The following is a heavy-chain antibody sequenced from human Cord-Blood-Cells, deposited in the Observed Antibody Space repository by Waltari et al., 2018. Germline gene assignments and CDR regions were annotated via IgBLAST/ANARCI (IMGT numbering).Heavy chain of an antibody. J-gene: IGHJ5*02. Sequence: QVQLVQSGAEVKKPGASVKVSCKASGYTFTSYAMHWVRQAPGQRLEWMGWINAGNGNTKYSQKCQGRVTITRDTSASTAYMELSSLRSEDTAVYYCARDLVSSTRGSGSYYDPWGQGTLVTVSS. CDR1: GYTFTSYA. CDR3: ARDLVSSTRGSGSYYDP. D-gene: IGHD3-10*01. CDR2: INAGNGNT. V-gene: IGHV1-3*01.